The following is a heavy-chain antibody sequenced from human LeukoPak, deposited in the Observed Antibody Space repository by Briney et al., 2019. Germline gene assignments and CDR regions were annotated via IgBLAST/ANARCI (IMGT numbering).Heavy chain of an antibody. CDR3: ARAAAAADIPYYLDF. CDR1: GFTFSSYS. CDR2: ISSGSSYI. D-gene: IGHD6-25*01. J-gene: IGHJ4*02. V-gene: IGHV3-21*06. Sequence: PGGSLSLSCAASGFTFSSYSINWVRQAPGKGLEWVSSISSGSSYIYFADSMKGRFTISRDNTQNLVYLQMNSLKAEDTAVYFCARAAAAADIPYYLDFRGQGTVVTVSS.